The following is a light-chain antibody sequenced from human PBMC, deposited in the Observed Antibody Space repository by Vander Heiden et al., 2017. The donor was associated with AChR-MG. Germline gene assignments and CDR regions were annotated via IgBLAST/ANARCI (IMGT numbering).Light chain of an antibody. CDR3: QQYYSTPRT. J-gene: IGKJ1*01. Sequence: DIVMTQSPDPLAVSLGERAAINCTSSQSVLYNSNNRNYLAWYQQRAGHPPKLLIYWASTRESGVPDRFSGSGSGTDFILTISSLQAEDVAVYYCQQYYSTPRTFGQGTKVEIK. CDR1: QSVLYNSNNRNY. CDR2: WAS. V-gene: IGKV4-1*01.